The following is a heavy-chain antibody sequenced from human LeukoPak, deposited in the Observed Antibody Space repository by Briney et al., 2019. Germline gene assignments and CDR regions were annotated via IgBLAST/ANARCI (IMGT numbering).Heavy chain of an antibody. D-gene: IGHD2-2*01. CDR2: IKPNSGGT. J-gene: IGHJ4*02. CDR3: AREGYCSSIRCLDY. Sequence: ASVKVSCKASEYTFTSYYMHWVRQAPGQGLEWMGWIKPNSGGTNYAQKFQGRVTMTRDTSISTAYMELSRLRSDDTAVYYCAREGYCSSIRCLDYWGQGTLVTVSS. V-gene: IGHV1-2*02. CDR1: EYTFTSYY.